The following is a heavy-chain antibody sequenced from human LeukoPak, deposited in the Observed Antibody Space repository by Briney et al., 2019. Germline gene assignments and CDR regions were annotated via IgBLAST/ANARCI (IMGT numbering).Heavy chain of an antibody. J-gene: IGHJ4*02. D-gene: IGHD6-19*01. V-gene: IGHV1-69*13. Sequence: GASVKVSCKASGGTFSSYAISWVRQAPGQGLEWMGGIIPIFGTANYAQKFQGRVTITADESTSTAYMELSSLRAEDTAVYYCARVRYSSGWYSDYWGQGTLVTVSS. CDR3: ARVRYSSGWYSDY. CDR2: IIPIFGTA. CDR1: GGTFSSYA.